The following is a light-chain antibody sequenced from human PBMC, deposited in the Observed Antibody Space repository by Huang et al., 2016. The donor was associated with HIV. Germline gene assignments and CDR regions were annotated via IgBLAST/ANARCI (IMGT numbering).Light chain of an antibody. CDR3: HQYNNWLLS. V-gene: IGKV3-15*01. CDR1: RSVSTN. CDR2: GSS. J-gene: IGKJ4*01. Sequence: EIVMTQSPATLSVSPGQRVTLSCRANRSVSTNLAWYQQRHGQAPRLRSYGSSTRAPGIPALFSGSGSGTDFSLTISSLQSEDFALYYCHQYNNWLLSFGGGTRV.